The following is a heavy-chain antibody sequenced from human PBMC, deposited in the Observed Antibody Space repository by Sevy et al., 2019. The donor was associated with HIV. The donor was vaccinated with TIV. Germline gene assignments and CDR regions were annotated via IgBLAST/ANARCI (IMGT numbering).Heavy chain of an antibody. D-gene: IGHD4-17*01. CDR1: GYIFTNYW. CDR2: IYPGDSDT. Sequence: GESLKISCKGSGYIFTNYWIGWVRQMPGKGLEWMGIIYPGDSDTRYSPSFQGQVTISADKSITTAYLQWSSLKASDTATYYCARRDDYGDYGGRPYFNYWGQGTLVTVSS. V-gene: IGHV5-51*01. J-gene: IGHJ4*02. CDR3: ARRDDYGDYGGRPYFNY.